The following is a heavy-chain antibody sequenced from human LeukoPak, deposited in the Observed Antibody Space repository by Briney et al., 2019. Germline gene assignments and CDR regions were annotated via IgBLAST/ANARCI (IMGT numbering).Heavy chain of an antibody. CDR3: AKEDSAGGPNWFDP. CDR2: ISGSGDTA. D-gene: IGHD3-16*01. J-gene: IGHJ5*02. Sequence: GGSLRLSCAASGFSFSSYGMSWVRQAPGKGLEWVSAISGSGDTANYADSVKGRFTISRDNSKNTLYVQMNSLRAEDTAVYYCAKEDSAGGPNWFDPWGQGTLVTVSS. CDR1: GFSFSSYG. V-gene: IGHV3-23*01.